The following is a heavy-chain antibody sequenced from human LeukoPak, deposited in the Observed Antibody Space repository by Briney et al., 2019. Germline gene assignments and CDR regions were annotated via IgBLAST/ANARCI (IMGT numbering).Heavy chain of an antibody. D-gene: IGHD6-13*01. V-gene: IGHV3-30*02. CDR1: GFTFSSYG. CDR3: AKDPEVRRVSGIAAAGPPFDY. CDR2: IRYDGSNK. J-gene: IGHJ4*02. Sequence: GGSLRLSCAAPGFTFSSYGMHWVRQAPGKGLEWVAFIRYDGSNKYYADSVKGRFTISRDNSKNTLYLQMNSLRAEDTAVYYCAKDPEVRRVSGIAAAGPPFDYWGQGTLVTVSS.